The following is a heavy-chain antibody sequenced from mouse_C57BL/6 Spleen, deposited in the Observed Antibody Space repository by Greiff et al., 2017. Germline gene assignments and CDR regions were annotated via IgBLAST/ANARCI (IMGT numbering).Heavy chain of an antibody. J-gene: IGHJ2*01. V-gene: IGHV1-69*01. Sequence: QVQLQQPGAELVMPGASVKLSCKASGYTFTSYWMHWVTQRPGQGLEWIGEIDPSDSYTKHTQQVQGKSTLTVDKSSSTAYMQLSSLTSEDTAVYYCARGADYFDYWGQGTTLTVSS. CDR1: GYTFTSYW. CDR2: IDPSDSYT. CDR3: ARGADYFDY.